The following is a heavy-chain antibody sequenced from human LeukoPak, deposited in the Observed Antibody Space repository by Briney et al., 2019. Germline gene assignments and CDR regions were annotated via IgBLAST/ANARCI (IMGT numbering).Heavy chain of an antibody. CDR3: ARDLYQLPTNSRGAFDI. D-gene: IGHD2-2*01. CDR1: GGSISSGGYY. CDR2: IYYSGST. Sequence: PSETLSLTCTVSGGSISSGGYYWSWIRQHPGKGLEWIGYIYYSGSTYYNPSLKSRVTISVDTSKNQFSLKLSSVTAADTAVYYCARDLYQLPTNSRGAFDIWGQGTMVTVSS. V-gene: IGHV4-31*03. J-gene: IGHJ3*02.